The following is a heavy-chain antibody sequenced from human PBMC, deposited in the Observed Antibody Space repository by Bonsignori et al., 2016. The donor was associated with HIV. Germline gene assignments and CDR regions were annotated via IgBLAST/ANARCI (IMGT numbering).Heavy chain of an antibody. J-gene: IGHJ4*02. CDR1: GFTFSDYY. V-gene: IGHV3-11*01. Sequence: GESLKISCAASGFTFSDYYMSWIRQAPGKGLEWVSYISSSGSTIYYADSVKGRFTISRDNAKNSLYLQMNSLRAEDTAVYYCARGGRRIYYGSGHPNYFDYWGQGTLVTVSS. CDR2: ISSSGSTI. CDR3: ARGGRRIYYGSGHPNYFDY. D-gene: IGHD3-10*01.